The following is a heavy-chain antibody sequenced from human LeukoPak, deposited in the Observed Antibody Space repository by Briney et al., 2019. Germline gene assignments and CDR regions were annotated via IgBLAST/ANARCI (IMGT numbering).Heavy chain of an antibody. CDR2: ISSSSSTI. CDR1: GFTFSSYS. J-gene: IGHJ4*02. Sequence: SGGSLRLSCAASGFTFSSYSMNWVRQAPGKGREWVSYISSSSSTIYYADSVKGRFTISRDNAKNSLYLQMNSLRAEDTAVYYCARVRVRGVIGDFDYWGQGTLVTVSS. V-gene: IGHV3-48*04. CDR3: ARVRVRGVIGDFDY. D-gene: IGHD3-10*01.